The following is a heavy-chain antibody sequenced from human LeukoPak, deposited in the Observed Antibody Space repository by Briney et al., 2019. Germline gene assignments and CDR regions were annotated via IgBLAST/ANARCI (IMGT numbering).Heavy chain of an antibody. CDR3: ARGDDYGDYWGLY. V-gene: IGHV1-18*01. CDR1: GYTFTSYC. CDR2: ISAYNGNT. D-gene: IGHD4-17*01. Sequence: ASVKVSCKASGYTFTSYCISWVRQGPGQGLEWMAWISAYNGNTNYAQKLQGRVTMTTDTSTSTAYMELRSLISDDAAVYYCARGDDYGDYWGLYWGQGTLVTVSS. J-gene: IGHJ4*02.